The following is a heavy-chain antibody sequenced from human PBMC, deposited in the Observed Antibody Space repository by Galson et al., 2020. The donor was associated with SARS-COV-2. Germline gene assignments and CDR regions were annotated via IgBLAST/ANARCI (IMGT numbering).Heavy chain of an antibody. CDR2: INHSGST. V-gene: IGHV4-34*01. CDR1: GGSFSGYY. Sequence: ETSETLSLTCAVYGGSFSGYYWSWIRQPPGKGLEWIGEINHSGSTNYNPSLKSRVTISVDTSKNQFSLKLSSVTAADTAVYYCARGRAAGTVFHWFDPWGQGTLVTVSS. CDR3: ARGRAAGTVFHWFDP. D-gene: IGHD6-13*01. J-gene: IGHJ5*02.